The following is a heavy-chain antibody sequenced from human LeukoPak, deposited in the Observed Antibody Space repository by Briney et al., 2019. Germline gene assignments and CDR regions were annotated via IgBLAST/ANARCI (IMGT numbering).Heavy chain of an antibody. D-gene: IGHD4-11*01. CDR2: IIPIFGTA. CDR1: GYTFTSYG. V-gene: IGHV1-69*13. CDR3: ARVSDYIGNWFDP. J-gene: IGHJ5*02. Sequence: SVKVSCKASGYTFTSYGISWVRQAPGQGLEWMGGIIPIFGTANYAQKFQGRVTITADESTSTAYMELSSLRSEDTAVYYCARVSDYIGNWFDPWGQGTLVTVSS.